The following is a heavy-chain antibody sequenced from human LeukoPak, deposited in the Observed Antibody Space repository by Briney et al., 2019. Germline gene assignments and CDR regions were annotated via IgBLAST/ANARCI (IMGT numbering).Heavy chain of an antibody. D-gene: IGHD3-3*01. CDR1: GYTFTGYS. Sequence: GASVKVSCRASGYTFTGYSIHWVRQAPGQGLEWMGIINPSGGSTSYAQKFQGRVTMTRDMSTSTVYMELSSLRSEDTAVYYCARERITIFGVVTHTSVRGGFDPWGQGTLVTVSS. J-gene: IGHJ5*02. CDR2: INPSGGST. CDR3: ARERITIFGVVTHTSVRGGFDP. V-gene: IGHV1-46*01.